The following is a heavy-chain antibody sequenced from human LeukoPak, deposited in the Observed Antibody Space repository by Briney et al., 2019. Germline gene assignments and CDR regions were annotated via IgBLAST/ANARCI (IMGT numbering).Heavy chain of an antibody. V-gene: IGHV3-21*04. D-gene: IGHD6-13*01. J-gene: IGHJ6*02. Sequence: GGSLRLSCAASGFTFSSYSMNWVRQAPGKGLEWVSSISSSSSSYIYYADSVKGRFTISRDNAKNSLYLQMNSLRAEDTAVYYCAREWTAAGGMDVWGQGTTVTVSS. CDR1: GFTFSSYS. CDR3: AREWTAAGGMDV. CDR2: ISSSSSSYI.